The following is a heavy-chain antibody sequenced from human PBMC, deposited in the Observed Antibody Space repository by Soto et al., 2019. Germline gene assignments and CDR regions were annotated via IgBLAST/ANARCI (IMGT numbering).Heavy chain of an antibody. V-gene: IGHV4-39*01. CDR2: IYYSGST. CDR3: ARHATAVAGFAYDI. CDR1: GGPINSSSYY. D-gene: IGHD6-19*01. J-gene: IGHJ3*02. Sequence: SETLSLTCTVYGGPINSSSYYWGWIRQPQGKGLEWIGSIYYSGSTYHNPSLKSRVTISVDTSKNQFSLKLSSVTAADTAVYYCARHATAVAGFAYDISGQGTMVTV.